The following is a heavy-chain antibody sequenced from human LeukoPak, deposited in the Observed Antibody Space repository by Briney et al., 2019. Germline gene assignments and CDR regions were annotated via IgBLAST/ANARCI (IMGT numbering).Heavy chain of an antibody. V-gene: IGHV1-69*13. CDR2: IIPIFGTA. CDR1: GYTFTSYG. D-gene: IGHD3-22*01. J-gene: IGHJ4*02. CDR3: ARAPPYYYDSSGQFDY. Sequence: ASVKVSCKASGYTFTSYGISWVRQAPGQGLEWMGGIIPIFGTANYAQKFQGRVTITADESTSTAYMELSSLRSEDTAVYYCARAPPYYYDSSGQFDYWGQGTLVTVSS.